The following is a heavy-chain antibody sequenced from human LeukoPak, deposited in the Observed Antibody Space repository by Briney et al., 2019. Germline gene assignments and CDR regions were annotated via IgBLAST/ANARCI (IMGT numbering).Heavy chain of an antibody. D-gene: IGHD3-22*01. V-gene: IGHV1-2*02. Sequence: ASVKVSCKASGYTFTGYYMHWVRQAPGQGPEWMGWINPNSGGTNYAQKSQGRVTMTRDTSISTAYMELSRLRSDDTAVYYCARGMWRSGEYYYDSSSDAFDIWGQGTMVTVSS. CDR1: GYTFTGYY. CDR3: ARGMWRSGEYYYDSSSDAFDI. CDR2: INPNSGGT. J-gene: IGHJ3*02.